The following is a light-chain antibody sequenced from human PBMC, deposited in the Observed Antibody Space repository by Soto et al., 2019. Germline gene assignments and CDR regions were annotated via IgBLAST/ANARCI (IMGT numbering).Light chain of an antibody. J-gene: IGKJ1*01. Sequence: DIQMTQSPSTLSASVGDRVTITCRASQSISSWLAWYQQKPGKAPKLLIYKASSLESGVPSRFSGSGSGTEFTLTISSLQPDEFATYYCQQYKSYPVTFGQGTKVEIK. CDR1: QSISSW. V-gene: IGKV1-5*03. CDR2: KAS. CDR3: QQYKSYPVT.